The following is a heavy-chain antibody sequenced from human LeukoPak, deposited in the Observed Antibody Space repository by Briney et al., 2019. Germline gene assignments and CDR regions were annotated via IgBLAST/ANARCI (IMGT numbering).Heavy chain of an antibody. CDR1: GGSFSGYY. CDR3: ARERREPGIFDY. Sequence: SETLSLTCAVYGGSFSGYYWSWIRQPPGKGLEWIGEINHSGSTNYNPSLKSRVTMSVDTSKNQFSLKLSSVTAADTAVYYCARERREPGIFDYWGQGTLVTVSS. V-gene: IGHV4-34*01. J-gene: IGHJ4*02. D-gene: IGHD1-26*01. CDR2: INHSGST.